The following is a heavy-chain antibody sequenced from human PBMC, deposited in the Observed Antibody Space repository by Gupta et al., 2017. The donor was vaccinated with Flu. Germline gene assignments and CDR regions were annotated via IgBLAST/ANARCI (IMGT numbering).Heavy chain of an antibody. D-gene: IGHD2-8*01. CDR1: GYTFTSYY. Sequence: QVQLVQSGAEVKKPGASVKVSCKASGYTFTSYYMHWVRQAPGQGLEWMGIINPSGGSTSYAQKFQGRVTMTRDTSTSTVYMELSSLRSEDTAVYYCARDLGYCTNGVCWTHWYFDLWGRGTLVTVSS. CDR3: ARDLGYCTNGVCWTHWYFDL. J-gene: IGHJ2*01. CDR2: INPSGGST. V-gene: IGHV1-46*01.